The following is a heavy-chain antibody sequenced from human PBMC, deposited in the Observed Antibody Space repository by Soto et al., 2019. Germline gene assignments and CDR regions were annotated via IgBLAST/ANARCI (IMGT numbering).Heavy chain of an antibody. V-gene: IGHV4-31*03. CDR3: ARTRDIWGSYRQYFDY. D-gene: IGHD3-16*02. CDR2: IYYSGST. J-gene: IGHJ4*02. CDR1: GGSISSGGYY. Sequence: QVQLQESGPGLVKPSQTLSLTCTVSGGSISSGGYYWSWIRQHPGKGLEWIGYIYYSGSTYYNPSLKSRVTISVDTSKNQFSLKLSSVTAADTAVYYCARTRDIWGSYRQYFDYWGQGTLVTFSS.